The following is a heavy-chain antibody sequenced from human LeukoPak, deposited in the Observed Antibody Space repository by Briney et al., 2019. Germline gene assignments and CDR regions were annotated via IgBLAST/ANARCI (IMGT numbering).Heavy chain of an antibody. CDR2: ISTDGDNT. Sequence: GGSLRLSCAASGFTFRSYSMHWVRQAPGKGLEYVSAISTDGDNTYYANSVKDRFTISRDNSKNSLFLQMGSLTADDRAIYYCARVGEGDAFDIWGQGRMVIVSS. CDR1: GFTFRSYS. CDR3: ARVGEGDAFDI. V-gene: IGHV3-64*01. J-gene: IGHJ3*02.